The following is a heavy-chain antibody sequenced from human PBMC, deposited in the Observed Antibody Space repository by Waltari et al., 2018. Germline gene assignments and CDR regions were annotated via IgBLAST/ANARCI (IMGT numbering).Heavy chain of an antibody. Sequence: QVQLVQSGAEVKKPGASVKVSCKASGYTFTGYYMHWVRQAPGQGLEWMGRSNPNIGGTNDAQKFQGRVTMTRDPSISTAYMELSRLRSDDTAVYYCAREGSYYPFDYWGQGTLVTVSS. D-gene: IGHD1-26*01. CDR1: GYTFTGYY. CDR2: SNPNIGGT. V-gene: IGHV1-2*06. CDR3: AREGSYYPFDY. J-gene: IGHJ4*02.